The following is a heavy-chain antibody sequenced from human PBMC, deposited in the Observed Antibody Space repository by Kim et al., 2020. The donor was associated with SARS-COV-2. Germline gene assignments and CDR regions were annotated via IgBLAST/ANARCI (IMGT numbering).Heavy chain of an antibody. J-gene: IGHJ4*02. V-gene: IGHV3-23*01. Sequence: ISDSGVRTNYADSVEGRFTISRDNSKSTLFMQMNSVRAEDTAVYYCEASDYWGQGSLVTVSS. CDR2: ISDSGVRT. CDR3: EASDY.